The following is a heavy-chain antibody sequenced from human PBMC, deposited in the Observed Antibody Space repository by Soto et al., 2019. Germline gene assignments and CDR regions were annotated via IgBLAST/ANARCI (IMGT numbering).Heavy chain of an antibody. V-gene: IGHV4-59*12. D-gene: IGHD3-22*01. Sequence: PSETLSLTCTVSGGSITGYYWSWIRQPPGKGPEWIGNIHYSGSTNYNPSLKSRVTISVDTSKNQFSLRLSSVTAADTAVYYCARDALSRDSIWGQGTLVTVSS. CDR1: GGSITGYY. CDR2: IHYSGST. J-gene: IGHJ4*02. CDR3: ARDALSRDSI.